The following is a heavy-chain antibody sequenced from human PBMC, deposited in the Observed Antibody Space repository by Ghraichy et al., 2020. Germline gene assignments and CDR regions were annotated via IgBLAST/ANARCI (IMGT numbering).Heavy chain of an antibody. CDR3: AKDAKWGFWD. Sequence: GGSLRLSCAASGFTFAKYHMHWVRQPPGKGLEWVAFVPFNEESEKYSDSVKGRITASRDNSKNTVYLHMNSMRLEDTAVYYCAKDAKWGFWDWGQGTLVTVSS. CDR2: VPFNEESE. CDR1: GFTFAKYH. V-gene: IGHV3-30*02. J-gene: IGHJ4*02. D-gene: IGHD7-27*01.